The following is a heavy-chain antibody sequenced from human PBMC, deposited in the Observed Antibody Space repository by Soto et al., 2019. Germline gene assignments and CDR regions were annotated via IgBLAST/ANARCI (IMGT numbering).Heavy chain of an antibody. CDR3: ARTYYDILGWFDP. J-gene: IGHJ5*02. CDR1: GGTFSSYT. Sequence: QVQLVQSGAEVKKPGSSVKVSCKASGGTFSSYTISWVRHAPGQGLEWMGRIIPILGIANYAQKFQGRVTNTADKSTSTAYMELSSLRSEDTAVYYCARTYYDILGWFDPWGQGTLVTVSS. D-gene: IGHD3-9*01. V-gene: IGHV1-69*02. CDR2: IIPILGIA.